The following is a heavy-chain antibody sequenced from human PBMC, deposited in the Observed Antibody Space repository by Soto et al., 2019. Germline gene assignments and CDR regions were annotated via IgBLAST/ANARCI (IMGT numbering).Heavy chain of an antibody. J-gene: IGHJ6*02. Sequence: QVQLVQSGAEVKKPGSSVKVSCKASGGTFSSHTINWVRQAPGQGLEWMGRIIPSLGITNYAQRFQGRVTIIADKFTSTAYMERSSLRSEDTAVYYCAKDGGRGDDYYGDEVDGWGQGTTVTVSS. V-gene: IGHV1-69*08. D-gene: IGHD4-17*01. CDR3: AKDGGRGDDYYGDEVDG. CDR1: GGTFSSHT. CDR2: IIPSLGIT.